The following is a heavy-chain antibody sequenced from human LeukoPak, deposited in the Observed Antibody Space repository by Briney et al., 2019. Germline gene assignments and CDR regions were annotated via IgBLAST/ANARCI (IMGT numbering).Heavy chain of an antibody. V-gene: IGHV4-59*01. CDR2: IYHNAFT. J-gene: IGHJ2*01. D-gene: IGHD6-19*01. CDR1: GASISGYY. CDR3: ARDQRCSRYDGGWDQWYFDL. Sequence: SETLSLTCTVSGASISGYYWSWLRQPPGKGLEWIGYIYHNAFTHYTPSLRSRVTISVDTSRNQFSLKLTSATAADTAIYYCARDQRCSRYDGGWDQWYFDLWGRGTLVTVSS.